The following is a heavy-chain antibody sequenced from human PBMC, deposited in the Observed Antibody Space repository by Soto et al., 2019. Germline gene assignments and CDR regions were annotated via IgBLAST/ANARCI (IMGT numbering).Heavy chain of an antibody. V-gene: IGHV3-23*01. J-gene: IGHJ6*02. D-gene: IGHD3-22*01. CDR1: GFTLSSYA. CDR2: ISGSGGST. Sequence: PGGSLRLSCAASGFTLSSYAMSWVRQAPGKGLEWVSAISGSGGSTYYADSVKGRFTISRDNSKNTLYLQMNSLRAEDTAVYYCAKDSVFYDSSGYRPDYYYYYGMDVWGQGTTVTVSS. CDR3: AKDSVFYDSSGYRPDYYYYYGMDV.